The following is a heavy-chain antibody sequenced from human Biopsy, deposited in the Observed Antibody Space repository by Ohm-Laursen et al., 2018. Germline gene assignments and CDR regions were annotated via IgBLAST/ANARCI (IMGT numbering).Heavy chain of an antibody. V-gene: IGHV3-48*03. D-gene: IGHD3-10*01. CDR2: ITGSSSTI. Sequence: SLRLSCTAPGFTFNSHEMNWVRQAPGKGLEWISYITGSSSTIYYADSVKGRFTISRDNAKNSLYLQMNSLRAEDTAVFYCAKDRGVARTYYYYPYGMDVWGQGTTVTVS. J-gene: IGHJ6*02. CDR3: AKDRGVARTYYYYPYGMDV. CDR1: GFTFNSHE.